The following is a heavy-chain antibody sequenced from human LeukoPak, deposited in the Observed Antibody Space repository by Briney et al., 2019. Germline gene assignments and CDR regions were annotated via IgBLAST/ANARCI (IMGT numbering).Heavy chain of an antibody. CDR3: AKDHYYDFWSGYFDY. Sequence: GGSLRLSCAASGFTFDDYAMPWVRQAPGKGLEWVSGISWNSGSIGYADSVEGRFTISRDDAKNSLYLQMNSLRAKDTALYYCAKDHYYDFWSGYFDYWGQGTLVTVS. V-gene: IGHV3-9*01. CDR2: ISWNSGSI. J-gene: IGHJ4*02. D-gene: IGHD3-3*01. CDR1: GFTFDDYA.